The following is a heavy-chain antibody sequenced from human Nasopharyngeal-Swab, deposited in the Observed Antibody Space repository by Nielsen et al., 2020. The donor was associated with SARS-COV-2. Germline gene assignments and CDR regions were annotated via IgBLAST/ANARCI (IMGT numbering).Heavy chain of an antibody. Sequence: PGKALEWLALVHWDDEERYSPSLKSRLTITKDTSKSQVVLTMTNVDPVDTATYYCARGYQLIRGFDYWGQGTLVTVSS. J-gene: IGHJ4*02. V-gene: IGHV2-5*02. D-gene: IGHD2-2*01. CDR2: VHWDDEE. CDR3: ARGYQLIRGFDY.